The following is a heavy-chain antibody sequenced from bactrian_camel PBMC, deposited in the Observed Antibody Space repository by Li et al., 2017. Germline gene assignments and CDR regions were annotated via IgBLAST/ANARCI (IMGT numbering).Heavy chain of an antibody. J-gene: IGHJ4*01. D-gene: IGHD3*01. Sequence: VQLVESGGGSVRAGETLRLSCTASGFTFRDSDMGWFRQAPGKGLEWVSNIYTDGVTHYADSVKGRFTISKDNAKSTLYLQMNSLKPEDTAVYYCTNAGVATMYNENYWVQGTQVTV. CDR3: TNAGVATMYNENY. CDR2: IYTDGVT. CDR1: GFTFRDSD. V-gene: IGHV3S10*01.